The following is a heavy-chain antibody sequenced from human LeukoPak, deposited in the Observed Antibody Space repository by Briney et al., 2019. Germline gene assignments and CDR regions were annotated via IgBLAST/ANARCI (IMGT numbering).Heavy chain of an antibody. CDR1: GGSISSYY. CDR2: IYYSGST. Sequence: SETLSLTCTVSGGSISSYYRSWIRQPPGKGLEWIGYIYYSGSTNYNPSLKSRVTISVDTSKNQFSLKLSSVTAADTAVYYCARYGNIVVVPAAIGRDAFDIWGQGTMVTVSS. V-gene: IGHV4-59*08. D-gene: IGHD2-2*01. CDR3: ARYGNIVVVPAAIGRDAFDI. J-gene: IGHJ3*02.